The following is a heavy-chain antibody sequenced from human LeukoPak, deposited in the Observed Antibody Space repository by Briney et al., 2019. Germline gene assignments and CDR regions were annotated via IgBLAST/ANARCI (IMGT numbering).Heavy chain of an antibody. CDR2: INHSGST. D-gene: IGHD5-12*01. Sequence: PSETLSLTCAVYGGSFSGYYWSWIRQPPGKGLEWIGEINHSGSTNYNPSLKSRVTISVDTSKNQFSPKLSSVTAADTAVYYCARVGEIRPRLRLGTFNDYWGQGTLVTVSS. J-gene: IGHJ4*02. CDR3: ARVGEIRPRLRLGTFNDY. CDR1: GGSFSGYY. V-gene: IGHV4-34*01.